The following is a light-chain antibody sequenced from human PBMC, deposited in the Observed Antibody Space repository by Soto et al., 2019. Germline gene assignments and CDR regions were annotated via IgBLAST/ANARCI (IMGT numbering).Light chain of an antibody. V-gene: IGKV3-20*01. CDR1: YSFFISY. CDR2: ATY. Sequence: EFVLTQSPGTLSSSPGESATLSWTASYSFFISYLAWYQQKPGQAPRLLLYATYSRATGIPDMFSGRGARTDFTLTSSRLEPEDFAVYYWQQNGSSPGTFGQGTRLEIK. J-gene: IGKJ5*01. CDR3: QQNGSSPGT.